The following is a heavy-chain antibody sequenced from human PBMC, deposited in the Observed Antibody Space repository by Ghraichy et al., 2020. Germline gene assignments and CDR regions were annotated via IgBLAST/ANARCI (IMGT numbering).Heavy chain of an antibody. CDR3: ARDGPGDHGAFDI. Sequence: GGSLRLSCVASGFTFSNYWMSWVRQAPGKGLEWVANIKRDGSDKYYVDSVKGRFTISRDNAENSLYLQMNSLRAEDTAVYYCARDGPGDHGAFDIWGQGTMVTVSS. D-gene: IGHD3-10*01. CDR1: GFTFSNYW. CDR2: IKRDGSDK. V-gene: IGHV3-7*03. J-gene: IGHJ3*02.